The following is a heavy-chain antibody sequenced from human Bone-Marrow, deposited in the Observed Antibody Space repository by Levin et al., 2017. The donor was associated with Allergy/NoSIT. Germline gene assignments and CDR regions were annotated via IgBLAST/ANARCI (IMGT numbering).Heavy chain of an antibody. J-gene: IGHJ6*02. Sequence: PSETLSLTCSVSGASISSYYCTWIRQPPGKGLEWIGNIYYGGGTNYNPSLESRVTMSVDTSKNQFSLKLTSVTAADTVVYYCARVLYSSYYGGLDVWGQGTTVTVSS. V-gene: IGHV4-59*01. D-gene: IGHD3-22*01. CDR3: ARVLYSSYYGGLDV. CDR1: GASISSYY. CDR2: IYYGGGT.